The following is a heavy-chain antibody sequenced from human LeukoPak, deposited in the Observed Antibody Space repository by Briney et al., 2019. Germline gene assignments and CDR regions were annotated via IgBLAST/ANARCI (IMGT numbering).Heavy chain of an antibody. J-gene: IGHJ5*02. V-gene: IGHV5-51*01. CDR3: ARQEYCSGGSCYTWFDP. D-gene: IGHD2-15*01. Sequence: GESLRISCKGSGYSFTSYWISWVRQMPGKGLEWMGIIYPADSDIRYSPSFQGQVTISADKSISTVYLQWSSLKASDTAMYYCARQEYCSGGSCYTWFDPWGQGTLVTVSS. CDR1: GYSFTSYW. CDR2: IYPADSDI.